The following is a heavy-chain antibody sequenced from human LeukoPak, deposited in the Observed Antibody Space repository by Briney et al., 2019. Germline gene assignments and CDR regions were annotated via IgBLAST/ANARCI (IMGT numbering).Heavy chain of an antibody. CDR3: ARGRSPRRITIFGVVTSNYYFDY. V-gene: IGHV4-34*01. Sequence: SETLSLTCAVYGGSFSGYYWSWIRQPPGKGLEWIGEINHSGSTNYNPSLKSRVTISVDTSKNQFSLTLSSVTAADPAVYYGARGRSPRRITIFGVVTSNYYFDYWGQGTLVTVSS. D-gene: IGHD3-3*01. CDR1: GGSFSGYY. J-gene: IGHJ4*02. CDR2: INHSGST.